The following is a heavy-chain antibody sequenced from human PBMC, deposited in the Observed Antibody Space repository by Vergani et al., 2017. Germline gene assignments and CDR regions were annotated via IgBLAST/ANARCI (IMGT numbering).Heavy chain of an antibody. CDR3: ARIIAAAETLSGMDV. CDR2: ISSSSSTI. CDR1: GFTFSSYS. D-gene: IGHD6-13*01. J-gene: IGHJ6*02. Sequence: EVQLLESGGGLVQPGGSLRLSCAASGFTFSSYSMNWVRQAPGKGLEWVSYISSSSSTIYYADSVKGRFTIPRDNAKNSLYLQMNSLRAEDTAVYYCARIIAAAETLSGMDVWGQGTTVTVSS. V-gene: IGHV3-48*04.